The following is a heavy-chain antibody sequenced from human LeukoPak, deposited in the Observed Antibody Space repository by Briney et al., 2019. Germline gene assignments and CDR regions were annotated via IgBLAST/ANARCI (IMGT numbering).Heavy chain of an antibody. Sequence: SETRSLTCTVSGGSTSSGDYFWSWIRQPPGKGLEWIGYIYYSGTTYYNPSLKSRVTISVDTSKNQFSLNLSSVTAADTAVYFCARETMAGHFDYWGQGTLVTVSS. CDR2: IYYSGTT. CDR3: ARETMAGHFDY. D-gene: IGHD6-19*01. CDR1: GGSTSSGDYF. J-gene: IGHJ4*02. V-gene: IGHV4-30-4*01.